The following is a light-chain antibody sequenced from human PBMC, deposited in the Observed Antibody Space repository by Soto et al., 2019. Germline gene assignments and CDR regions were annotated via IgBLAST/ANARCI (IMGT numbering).Light chain of an antibody. CDR1: QSISSRY. CDR3: NQHGSSPGT. J-gene: IGKJ1*01. Sequence: EIVLTQSPETLSLSPGQRATLSCRASQSISSRYFAWYQQKPGQAPRLLIYGASTRAAGVPDRVGGSGSGTDFTLTISGLEPDDFAVYYCNQHGSSPGTFGQGTKVEIK. V-gene: IGKV3-20*01. CDR2: GAS.